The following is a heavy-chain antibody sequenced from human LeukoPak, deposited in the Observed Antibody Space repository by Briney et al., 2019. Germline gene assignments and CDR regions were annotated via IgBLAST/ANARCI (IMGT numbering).Heavy chain of an antibody. CDR1: GGSISSSNW. CDR2: IYHSGST. Sequence: PSGTLSLTCAVSGGSISSSNWWSWVRQPPGKGLEWIGEIYHSGSTNYNPSLKSRVTISVDTSKNQFSLKLSSVTAADTAVYYCAKVSRDNSGYSPFDNWGQGTLVTVSS. V-gene: IGHV4-4*02. D-gene: IGHD3-22*01. CDR3: AKVSRDNSGYSPFDN. J-gene: IGHJ4*02.